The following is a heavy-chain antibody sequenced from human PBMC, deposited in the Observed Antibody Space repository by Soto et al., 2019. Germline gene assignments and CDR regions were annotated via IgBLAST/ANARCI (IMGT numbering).Heavy chain of an antibody. CDR3: ARGGGRYPSWGGMDV. CDR1: GFTFSDYY. Sequence: QVQLVESGGGLVKPGGSLRLSCTASGFTFSDYYMNWIRQAPRKGLEWVSYISSGASTIYYADSVKGRFTISRDNARNSLYLQMNSLRAEDTAVYSCARGGGRYPSWGGMDVWGQGTTVTVSS. V-gene: IGHV3-11*01. D-gene: IGHD3-16*01. J-gene: IGHJ6*02. CDR2: ISSGASTI.